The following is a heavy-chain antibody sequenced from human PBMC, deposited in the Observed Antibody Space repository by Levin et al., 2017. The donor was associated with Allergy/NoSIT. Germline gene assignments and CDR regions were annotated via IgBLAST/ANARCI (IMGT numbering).Heavy chain of an antibody. Sequence: SETLSLTCTVSGGSISSSSSFWGWIRQPPGKGLEWIGTIYYSGTTYYNLSLKSRVSISVDTSKNQFSLKLSSVTAADTAVYYCARHPIHYYGSGSYYRPFDYWGQGTLVTVSS. CDR2: IYYSGTT. CDR3: ARHPIHYYGSGSYYRPFDY. V-gene: IGHV4-39*01. J-gene: IGHJ4*02. D-gene: IGHD3-10*01. CDR1: GGSISSSSSF.